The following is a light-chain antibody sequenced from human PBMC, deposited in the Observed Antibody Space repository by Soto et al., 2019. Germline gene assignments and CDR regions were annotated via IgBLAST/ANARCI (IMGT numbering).Light chain of an antibody. CDR3: QQYNDWPPIT. V-gene: IGKV3-15*01. CDR1: QSVSSN. CDR2: DAS. Sequence: EIVMTHSPATLSVSPGEGATLSCRASQSVSSNLAWYQQKPGQAPRLLIYDASTRATVIPARFSGSGSGTEFTLTISSLQSEDFAVCYCQQYNDWPPITFGQGTRLEIK. J-gene: IGKJ5*01.